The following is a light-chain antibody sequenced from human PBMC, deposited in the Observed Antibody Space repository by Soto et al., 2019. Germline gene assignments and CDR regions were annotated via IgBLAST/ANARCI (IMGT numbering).Light chain of an antibody. CDR2: AAS. Sequence: IQLTQSPSSLSASVGDRVTITCRASQAISSSLGWYQQKPGKAPKLLIYAASILQTAVPSRFSGSGSGTEFTLTISSLQPEDFAAYYCQQLNAFPPTFGPGTKVDIK. CDR1: QAISSS. J-gene: IGKJ3*01. CDR3: QQLNAFPPT. V-gene: IGKV1-9*01.